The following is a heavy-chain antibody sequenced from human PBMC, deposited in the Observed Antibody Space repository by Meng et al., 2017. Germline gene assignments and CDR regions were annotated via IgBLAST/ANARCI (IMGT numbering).Heavy chain of an antibody. V-gene: IGHV4-59*08. CDR2: IYYSGST. CDR1: GGSISSYY. D-gene: IGHD2-15*01. J-gene: IGHJ4*02. Sequence: QVQLQESGPELVKPSATLSLPCTVSGGSISSYYWSWIRQPPGKGLEWIGYIYYSGSTNYNPSLKSRVTISVDTSKNQFSLKLSSVTAADTAVYYCARGGVAVEYWGQGTLVTVSS. CDR3: ARGGVAVEY.